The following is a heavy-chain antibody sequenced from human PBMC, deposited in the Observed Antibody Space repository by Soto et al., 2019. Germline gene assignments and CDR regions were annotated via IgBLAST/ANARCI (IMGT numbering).Heavy chain of an antibody. D-gene: IGHD3-10*01. V-gene: IGHV1-69*02. J-gene: IGHJ4*02. Sequence: QVQLVQSGAEVKKPGSPVKVSCTASEGTCNSYTISWVRQAPGQGLEWMGRVIPILGMADFAQRFQGRVMITADKSTSTAYMMLSSLRSDDTAIYYCATNYGSGSTHFDYWGQGTQVTVSS. CDR3: ATNYGSGSTHFDY. CDR2: VIPILGMA. CDR1: EGTCNSYT.